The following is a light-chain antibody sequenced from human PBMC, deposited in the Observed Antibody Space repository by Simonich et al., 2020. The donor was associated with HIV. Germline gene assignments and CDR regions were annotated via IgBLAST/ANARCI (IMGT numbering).Light chain of an antibody. CDR2: WAS. J-gene: IGKJ4*01. Sequence: DIVMTQSQDSLVVSLGERATINCKSSQSVLYSSNNKNYLAWYQQKHGQPPKLLIDWASTREFGVPDRFSGSGSGTDFTLTISSLQAEDVAVYYCQQYYSTPLTFGGGTKVEIK. V-gene: IGKV4-1*01. CDR3: QQYYSTPLT. CDR1: QSVLYSSNNKNY.